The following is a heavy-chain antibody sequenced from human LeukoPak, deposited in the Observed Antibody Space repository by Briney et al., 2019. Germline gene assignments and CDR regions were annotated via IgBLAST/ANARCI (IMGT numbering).Heavy chain of an antibody. V-gene: IGHV3-23*01. J-gene: IGHJ4*02. D-gene: IGHD3-10*01. CDR1: GFIFNNYA. CDR2: ISGSGDRI. Sequence: GGSLRLSCAASGFIFNNYAMNWVRQAPGKGLEWVSAISGSGDRIFYADSVKGRFTISRDNSRNALYLQMNNLRADDTAVYFCAKSLPDGGSLDFWGQGTLVTVSS. CDR3: AKSLPDGGSLDF.